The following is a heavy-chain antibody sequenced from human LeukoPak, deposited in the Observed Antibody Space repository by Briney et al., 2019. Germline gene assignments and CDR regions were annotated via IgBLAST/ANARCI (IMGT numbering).Heavy chain of an antibody. CDR1: GDSISSYY. Sequence: ETLSLTCSVSGDSISSYYWSWIRQPPGKGLEWVANIKQDGSEKYYVDSVKGRFTISRDNAKNSLYLQMNSLRAEDTAMYYCARDSAGNDYWGQGTLVTVSS. J-gene: IGHJ4*02. V-gene: IGHV3-7*01. CDR3: ARDSAGNDY. D-gene: IGHD6-13*01. CDR2: IKQDGSEK.